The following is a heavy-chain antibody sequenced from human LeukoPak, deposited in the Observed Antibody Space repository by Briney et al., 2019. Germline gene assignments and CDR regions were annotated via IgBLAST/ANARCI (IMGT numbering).Heavy chain of an antibody. CDR1: GFSFNKYW. CDR3: ARGGDGSNSLINY. Sequence: PGGSLRLSCEASGFSFNKYWMHWVRQVPGKGPVWVSRINPDGSTTNYADSVKGRFSISRDNAKSIMYLQMNSLSAEDTAVYYCARGGDGSNSLINYWGQGTLVTVSS. V-gene: IGHV3-74*01. J-gene: IGHJ4*02. D-gene: IGHD5-24*01. CDR2: INPDGSTT.